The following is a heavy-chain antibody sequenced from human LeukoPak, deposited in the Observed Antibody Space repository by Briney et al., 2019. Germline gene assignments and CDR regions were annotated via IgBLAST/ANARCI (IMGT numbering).Heavy chain of an antibody. CDR1: GFTFSSYS. CDR3: ARGPLLWFGELPYYYYYYMDV. D-gene: IGHD3-10*01. CDR2: ISSSSSYI. J-gene: IGHJ6*03. V-gene: IGHV3-21*01. Sequence: PGGSLRLSCAASGFTFSSYSMNWVRQAPGKGLEWVSSISSSSSYIYYADSVKGRFTISRDNAKNSLYLQMNSLRAEDTAVYYCARGPLLWFGELPYYYYYYMDVWGKGTTVTVSS.